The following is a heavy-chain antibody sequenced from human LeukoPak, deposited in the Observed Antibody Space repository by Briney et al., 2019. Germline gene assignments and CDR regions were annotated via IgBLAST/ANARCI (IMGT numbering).Heavy chain of an antibody. D-gene: IGHD4-17*01. CDR3: ARDIPGPWGVTTH. V-gene: IGHV3-48*02. Sequence: GGSLRLSCAASGFTFSSYSMNWVRQAPGKGLEWVSYIYSGSSSIYYADSVKGRFTISRDNAKNSLYLQMNSLRDEDTAVYYCARDIPGPWGVTTHWGQGTLVTVSS. CDR1: GFTFSSYS. CDR2: IYSGSSSI. J-gene: IGHJ4*02.